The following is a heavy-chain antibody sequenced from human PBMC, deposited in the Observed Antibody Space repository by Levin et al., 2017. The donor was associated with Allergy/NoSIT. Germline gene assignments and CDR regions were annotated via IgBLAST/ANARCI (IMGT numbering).Heavy chain of an antibody. D-gene: IGHD3-16*02. CDR2: INHSGST. V-gene: IGHV4-34*01. CDR1: GGSFSDHY. CDR3: ARRDYIWGGYRHRAFDI. Sequence: SQTLSLTCAVYGGSFSDHYWSWIRQVPGRGLEWIGEINHSGSTDYNPSLKSRLTISVDTSKNQYSLKLSSVTAADTAVYYCARRDYIWGGYRHRAFDIWGQGTMVTVSS. J-gene: IGHJ3*02.